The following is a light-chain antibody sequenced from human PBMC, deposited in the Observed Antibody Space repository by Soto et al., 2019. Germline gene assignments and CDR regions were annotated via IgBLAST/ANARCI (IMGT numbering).Light chain of an antibody. Sequence: QSALTQPPSASGTPGQRVTISCSGSSSNIGSNIVNWYQQLPGTAPKLLIYSNDQRPSGFPDRFSGSKSGTSASLAISGLQSEDEADYFCAAWDDGLNGLMFGGGTKVTVL. J-gene: IGLJ3*02. CDR3: AAWDDGLNGLM. V-gene: IGLV1-44*01. CDR1: SSNIGSNI. CDR2: SND.